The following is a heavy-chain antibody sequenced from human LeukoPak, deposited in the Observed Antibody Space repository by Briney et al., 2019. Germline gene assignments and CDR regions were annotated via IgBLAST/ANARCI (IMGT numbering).Heavy chain of an antibody. CDR3: ATSLLTYTRPDY. V-gene: IGHV1-24*01. Sequence: GASVKVSCKVSGYTLTELSMHWVRQAPGKGLEWMGGFDPEDGETIYAQKFQGRVTMTEDTSTDTAYMELSSLRSEDTAVYYCATSLLTYTRPDYWGQGTLVTVSS. D-gene: IGHD3-9*01. J-gene: IGHJ4*02. CDR2: FDPEDGET. CDR1: GYTLTELS.